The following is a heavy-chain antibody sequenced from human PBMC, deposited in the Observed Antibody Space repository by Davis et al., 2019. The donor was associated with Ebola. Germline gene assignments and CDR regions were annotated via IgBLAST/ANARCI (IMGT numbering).Heavy chain of an antibody. V-gene: IGHV3-48*03. Sequence: GESLKISCAASGFTPSSFEMNWVRQAPGRGLEWVSNISPSGRTMYADSVKGRFTISRDISKNTLYLQMNSLRPEDTAVYYCARDRGILRLVGDYYFDYWGQGTLVTVSS. CDR2: ISPSGRTM. J-gene: IGHJ4*02. CDR3: ARDRGILRLVGDYYFDY. D-gene: IGHD3-10*01. CDR1: GFTPSSFE.